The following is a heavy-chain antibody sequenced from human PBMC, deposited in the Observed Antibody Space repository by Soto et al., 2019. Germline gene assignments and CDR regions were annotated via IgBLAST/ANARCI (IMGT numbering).Heavy chain of an antibody. CDR3: AKHAPPPSGDFGASYYDGLDV. V-gene: IGHV5-10-1*01. J-gene: IGHJ6*02. D-gene: IGHD4-17*01. Sequence: PGASLKISCKGSGYSFANYWITWVRQMPGKGLEWMGTIDPSDSSTNFSPSFQGHVVISADKSITTAYLQWTTLKASDTAMYYCAKHAPPPSGDFGASYYDGLDVWGLGTTVTVSS. CDR2: IDPSDSST. CDR1: GYSFANYW.